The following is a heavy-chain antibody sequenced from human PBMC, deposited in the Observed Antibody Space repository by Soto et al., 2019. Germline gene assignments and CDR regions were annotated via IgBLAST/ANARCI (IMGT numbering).Heavy chain of an antibody. J-gene: IGHJ4*02. CDR2: IYWDDDK. Sequence: QITLKESGPTLVKPTQTLTLTCTFSGFSLSTSGVGVGWIRQPPGKALEWLALIYWDDDKRYSPSLKSRLTITKDTSKNQLVLTMTNMDPVDTATYYCAHRRDDILTGAPSYYFDYWGQGTLVTVSS. CDR3: AHRRDDILTGAPSYYFDY. V-gene: IGHV2-5*02. CDR1: GFSLSTSGVG. D-gene: IGHD3-9*01.